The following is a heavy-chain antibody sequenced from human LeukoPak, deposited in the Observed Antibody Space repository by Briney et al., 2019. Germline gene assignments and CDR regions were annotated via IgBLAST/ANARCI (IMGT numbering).Heavy chain of an antibody. V-gene: IGHV3-23*01. D-gene: IGHD2-2*02. CDR3: ARSTLSCSTTSCFTGDFDY. CDR2: ISDNGGRK. J-gene: IGHJ4*02. CDR1: GFTFSTYA. Sequence: GGSLRLSCAASGFTFSTYAMSWVRQAPGKGLEWVSSISDNGGRKLYADSVRGRLTISRDNSRSTLYLQMNSLRADDTAVYYCARSTLSCSTTSCFTGDFDYWGQGTLVTVSS.